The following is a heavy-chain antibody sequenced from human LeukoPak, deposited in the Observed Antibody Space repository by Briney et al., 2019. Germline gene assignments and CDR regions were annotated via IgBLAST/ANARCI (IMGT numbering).Heavy chain of an antibody. Sequence: SETLSLTCAVYGGSFSGYYWSWIRQPPGKGLEWIGEINHSGSTNYNPSLKSRVSISVDTSKNQFTLKLSSVTAADTAVYFCARDYVGVAGTFDYWGQGTLVTVSS. J-gene: IGHJ4*02. D-gene: IGHD6-19*01. V-gene: IGHV4-34*01. CDR2: INHSGST. CDR3: ARDYVGVAGTFDY. CDR1: GGSFSGYY.